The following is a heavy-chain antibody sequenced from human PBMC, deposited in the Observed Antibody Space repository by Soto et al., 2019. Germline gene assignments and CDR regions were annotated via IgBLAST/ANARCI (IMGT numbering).Heavy chain of an antibody. CDR2: ISGSGFKK. CDR1: GFIFENLG. Sequence: SLRLSCAASGFIFENLGMSWVRQAPGKGLEWISSISGSGFKKYYADSVKGRFTISRDNSKSTVYLELNNLSAEDTAVYHCAKNQGVELVPLATVDWFDPWGQGSVVTVSS. CDR3: AKNQGVELVPLATVDWFDP. V-gene: IGHV3-23*01. J-gene: IGHJ5*02. D-gene: IGHD1-26*01.